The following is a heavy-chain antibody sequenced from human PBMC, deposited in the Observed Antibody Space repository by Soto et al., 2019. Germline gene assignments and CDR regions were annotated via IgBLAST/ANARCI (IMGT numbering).Heavy chain of an antibody. CDR2: ISSSSSSI. CDR1: GFTFSTSS. J-gene: IGHJ4*02. CDR3: ARYPTAEGY. V-gene: IGHV3-48*02. Sequence: EVQLVESGGGLVQPGGSLRLSCAASGFTFSTSSMNWVRQSPGQGLEWLSYISSSSSSIYYADSVKGRFTISRDNAKNSLYLQMNSLRDEDTAVYYCARYPTAEGYWGQGTLVTVSS. D-gene: IGHD6-25*01.